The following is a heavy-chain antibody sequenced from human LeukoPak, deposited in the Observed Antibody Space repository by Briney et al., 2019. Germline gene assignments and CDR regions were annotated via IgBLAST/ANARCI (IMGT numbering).Heavy chain of an antibody. CDR3: ARSTSSSWTGTAFDY. CDR1: GFTFSSYA. Sequence: GGSLRLSCAASGFTFSSYAMSWVRQAPGKGLEWVSAISGSGGSTYYADSVKGRFTISRDNSKNTLYLQMNSLRAEDTAVYYCARSTSSSWTGTAFDYWGQGTLVTVSS. V-gene: IGHV3-23*01. CDR2: ISGSGGST. D-gene: IGHD6-13*01. J-gene: IGHJ4*02.